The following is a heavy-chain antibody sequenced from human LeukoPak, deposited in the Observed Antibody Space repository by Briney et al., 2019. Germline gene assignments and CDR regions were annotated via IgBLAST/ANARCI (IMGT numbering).Heavy chain of an antibody. CDR1: GGSFSGYY. Sequence: PSETLSLTCAVYGGSFSGYYWSWIRQPPGKGLEWIGEINHSGSTNYNPSLKSRVTISVDTSKNQFSLKLSSVTAADTAVYYCASRGYCGATSCPRRKHWFDPWGQGTLVTVSS. CDR3: ASRGYCGATSCPRRKHWFDP. V-gene: IGHV4-34*01. J-gene: IGHJ5*02. D-gene: IGHD2-2*01. CDR2: INHSGST.